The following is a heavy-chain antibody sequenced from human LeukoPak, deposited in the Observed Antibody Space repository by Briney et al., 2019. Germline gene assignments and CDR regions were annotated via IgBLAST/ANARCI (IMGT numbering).Heavy chain of an antibody. D-gene: IGHD1-26*01. CDR2: IYSSGRT. CDR3: VRDTGSQGY. CDR1: GGSISRYY. J-gene: IGHJ4*02. V-gene: IGHV4-4*07. Sequence: SETLSLTCTVPGGSISRYYWSWVRQPAGKGLEWIGRIYSSGRTNNKPSLKSRVTMSVDPSKNQFSLKLSSVTAADTAVYYCVRDTGSQGYWGQGTLVTVSS.